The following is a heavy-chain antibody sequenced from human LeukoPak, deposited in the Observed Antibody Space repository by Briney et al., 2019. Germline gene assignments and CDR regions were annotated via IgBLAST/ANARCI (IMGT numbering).Heavy chain of an antibody. CDR3: ARGRSIADY. CDR1: GCSISSSSYY. V-gene: IGHV4-39*07. J-gene: IGHJ4*02. CDR2: IYYSGST. Sequence: SETLSLTCTVSGCSISSSSYYWGWIRQPPGKGLEWIGSIYYSGSTYYNPSLKSRVTISVDTSKNQFSLKLSSVTAADTAVYYCARGRSIADYWGQGTLVTVSS. D-gene: IGHD2-21*01.